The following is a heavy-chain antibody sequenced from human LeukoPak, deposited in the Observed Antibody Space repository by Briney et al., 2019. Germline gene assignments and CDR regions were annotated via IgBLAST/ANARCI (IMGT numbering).Heavy chain of an antibody. CDR1: GFTFDDYY. D-gene: IGHD2-8*02. CDR3: AKDEFVASDFTGAFDI. V-gene: IGHV3-9*03. J-gene: IGHJ3*02. CDR2: ISWNSSSI. Sequence: SLRLSCAASGFTFDDYYMHWVRQAPGKGLEWVSGISWNSSSIGYADSVKGRFTICRDNAKNSLYLQMNSLRAEDMALYYCAKDEFVASDFTGAFDIWGQGTMVTVSS.